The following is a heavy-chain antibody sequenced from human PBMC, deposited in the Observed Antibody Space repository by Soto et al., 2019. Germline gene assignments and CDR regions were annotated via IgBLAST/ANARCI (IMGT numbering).Heavy chain of an antibody. CDR3: AKDAPFDCSGGSCYPFYFDY. Sequence: EVQLLESGGGLVQPGGSLRLSCAASGFTFSSYAVSWVRQAPGKGLEWVSAISGSGGSTYYADSVKGRFTISRDNSKNTLYLQMNSLRAEDTAVYYCAKDAPFDCSGGSCYPFYFDYWGQGTLVTVSS. CDR2: ISGSGGST. J-gene: IGHJ4*02. CDR1: GFTFSSYA. V-gene: IGHV3-23*01. D-gene: IGHD2-15*01.